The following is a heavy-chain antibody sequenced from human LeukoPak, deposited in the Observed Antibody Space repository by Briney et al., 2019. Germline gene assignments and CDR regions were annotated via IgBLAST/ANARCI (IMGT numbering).Heavy chain of an antibody. Sequence: SETLSLTCSVSGASVSSDDYYWGWIRQPPGQGLEWIAYISYSGSTYYNPSLESRITISIDMSKNQFSLKLSSVTAADTAVYYCVRYYHSSGFSHWFDPWGQGTLVTVSS. D-gene: IGHD3-22*01. CDR3: VRYYHSSGFSHWFDP. V-gene: IGHV4-30-4*01. CDR2: ISYSGST. J-gene: IGHJ5*02. CDR1: GASVSSDDYY.